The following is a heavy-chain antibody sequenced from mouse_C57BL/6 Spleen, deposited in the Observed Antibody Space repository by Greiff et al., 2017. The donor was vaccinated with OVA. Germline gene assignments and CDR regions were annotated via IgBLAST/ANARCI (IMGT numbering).Heavy chain of an antibody. Sequence: EVQLVESGGSLVKPGGSLKLSCAASGFTFSSYAMSWVRQTPEKRLEWVATISDGGSYTYYPNNVKGRFTISRDNAKNNLYLQMSHLKSEDTAMYYCARDSNFYFDYWGQGTTLTVSS. CDR3: ARDSNFYFDY. CDR2: ISDGGSYT. V-gene: IGHV5-4*01. J-gene: IGHJ2*01. CDR1: GFTFSSYA. D-gene: IGHD2-5*01.